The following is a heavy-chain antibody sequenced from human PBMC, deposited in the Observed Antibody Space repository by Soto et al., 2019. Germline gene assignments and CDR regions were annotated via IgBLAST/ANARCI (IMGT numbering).Heavy chain of an antibody. CDR2: IYYTGST. CDR3: AAAAGTLLFDY. J-gene: IGHJ4*02. D-gene: IGHD6-13*01. V-gene: IGHV4-59*01. Sequence: SETLSLTCTVSGGSISSYYWSWIRQPPGKGLEWIGYIYYTGSTNYNPSLKSRVTISMDTSKNQFSLNLSSVTAADTAVYYCAAAAGTLLFDYWGQGTLVTVSS. CDR1: GGSISSYY.